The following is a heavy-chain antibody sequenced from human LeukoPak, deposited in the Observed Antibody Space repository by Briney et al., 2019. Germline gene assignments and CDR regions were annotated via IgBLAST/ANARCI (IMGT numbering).Heavy chain of an antibody. D-gene: IGHD6-19*01. V-gene: IGHV3-33*01. CDR1: GFTFSSYG. Sequence: GGPLRLSCAASGFTFSSYGMHWVRQAPGKGLEWVAVIWYDGSNKYYADSVKGRFTISRDNAKNSLYLQMNSLRAEDTAVYYCARSSIAVAGKPFDYWGQGTLVTVSS. CDR3: ARSSIAVAGKPFDY. CDR2: IWYDGSNK. J-gene: IGHJ4*02.